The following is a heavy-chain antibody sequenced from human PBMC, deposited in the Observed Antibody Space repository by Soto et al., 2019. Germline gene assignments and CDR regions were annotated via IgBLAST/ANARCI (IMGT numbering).Heavy chain of an antibody. CDR3: AKDLVRPLADGVAV. D-gene: IGHD6-6*01. Sequence: PGGPQRHCNTAYEGNWVDSAMQLVRKVPGKGLEWGSGISWNSGSIGYADSVKGRFTISRDNAKKFLYLQMYSLRAEDAALYYCAKDLVRPLADGVAVWGQGTTVTVFS. J-gene: IGHJ6*02. CDR1: EGNWVDSA. CDR2: ISWNSGSI. V-gene: IGHV3-9*01.